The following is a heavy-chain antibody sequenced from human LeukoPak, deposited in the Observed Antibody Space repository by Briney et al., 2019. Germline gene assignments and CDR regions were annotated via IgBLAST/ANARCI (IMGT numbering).Heavy chain of an antibody. J-gene: IGHJ4*02. CDR3: ARGGYYGSGHDY. V-gene: IGHV4-34*01. CDR2: INHSGST. D-gene: IGHD3-10*01. CDR1: GGSFSGYY. Sequence: SETLSLTCAVYGGSFSGYYWSWIRQPPGKGLELIGEINHSGSTNYNPSLKSRVSISVDTSKNQFSLKLSSVTAADTAVYYCARGGYYGSGHDYWGQGTLVTVSS.